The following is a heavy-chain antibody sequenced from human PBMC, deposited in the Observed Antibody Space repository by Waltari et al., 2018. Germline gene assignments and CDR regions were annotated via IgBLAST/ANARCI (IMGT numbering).Heavy chain of an antibody. Sequence: QLQLQESGPGLVRPAGTLSLICAGSGDSMGRTDCWSWVRQPPAKGLEGIGQVRGDGRTNDIPSFASRVIISLDTSTHHFALEMTSATAADTALYYCARDRGRGLYLDTWGQGILVTVAP. D-gene: IGHD2-15*01. CDR1: GDSMGRTDC. CDR3: ARDRGRGLYLDT. J-gene: IGHJ4*02. V-gene: IGHV4-4*02. CDR2: VRGDGRT.